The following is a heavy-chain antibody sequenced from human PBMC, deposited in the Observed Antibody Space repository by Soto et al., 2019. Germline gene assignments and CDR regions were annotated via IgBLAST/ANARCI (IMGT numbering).Heavy chain of an antibody. V-gene: IGHV1-69*01. CDR2: IIPFFGTA. CDR3: AKSAPMDAGDKYYYDF. Sequence: QVQLVQSGTEVKKTGSSVKVSCKASGGTFSTFGISWVRQAPGQGLEWMGGIIPFFGTARYSQKFEDRITITADESTNTVYMDLRSLTSEDTDIYYCAKSAPMDAGDKYYYDFWGQGALVTVSS. J-gene: IGHJ4*02. CDR1: GGTFSTFG. D-gene: IGHD4-17*01.